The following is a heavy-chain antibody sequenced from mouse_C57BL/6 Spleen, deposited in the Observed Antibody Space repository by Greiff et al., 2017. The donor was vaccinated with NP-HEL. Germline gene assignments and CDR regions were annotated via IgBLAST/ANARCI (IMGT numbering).Heavy chain of an antibody. D-gene: IGHD1-1*01. CDR3: ARRGTTVVAWYFDV. CDR2: ISSGGSYT. CDR1: GFTFSSYG. J-gene: IGHJ1*03. Sequence: DVMLVESGGDLVKPGGSLKLSCAASGFTFSSYGMSWVRQTPDKRLEWVATISSGGSYTYYPDSVKGRFTISRDNAKNTLYLQMSSLKSEDTAMYYCARRGTTVVAWYFDVWGTGTTVTVSS. V-gene: IGHV5-6*02.